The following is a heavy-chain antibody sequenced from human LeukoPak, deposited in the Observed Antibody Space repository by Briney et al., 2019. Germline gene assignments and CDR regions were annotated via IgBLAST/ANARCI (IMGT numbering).Heavy chain of an antibody. J-gene: IGHJ3*02. V-gene: IGHV7-4-1*02. CDR1: GYMFTSYA. Sequence: ASVRVSCEASGYMFTSYAMNWVRQAPGQGLELMGWINTNTGNPTYAQGFTGRFVSSLDTSVSTAYLQISSLKAEDTAVYYCARDLRGDAFDIWGQGTMVTVSS. CDR2: INTNTGNP. CDR3: ARDLRGDAFDI. D-gene: IGHD5/OR15-5a*01.